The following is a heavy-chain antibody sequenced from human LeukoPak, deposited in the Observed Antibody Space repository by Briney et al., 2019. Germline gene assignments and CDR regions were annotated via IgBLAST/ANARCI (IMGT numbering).Heavy chain of an antibody. V-gene: IGHV3-30-3*01. Sequence: GGSLRLSCAASGFTFSSYAMHWVRQAPGKGLEWVAVISYDGSNKYYADSVKGRFTISRDNSKNTLYLQMSSLRAEDTALYYCARDFQWLQDYWGQGTLVTVST. CDR3: ARDFQWLQDY. CDR1: GFTFSSYA. CDR2: ISYDGSNK. D-gene: IGHD5-24*01. J-gene: IGHJ4*02.